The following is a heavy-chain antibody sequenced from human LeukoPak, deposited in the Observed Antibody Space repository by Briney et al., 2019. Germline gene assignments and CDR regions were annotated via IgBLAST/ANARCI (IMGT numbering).Heavy chain of an antibody. CDR1: GYTFTGYY. CDR3: ATQRELYRFKYYFDY. J-gene: IGHJ4*02. D-gene: IGHD1-1*01. CDR2: INPNSGGT. V-gene: IGHV1-2*02. Sequence: ASVKVSCKASGYTFTGYYMHWVRQAPGQGLEWMGWINPNSGGTNYAQKFQGRVTMTEDTSTDTAYMELSSLRSEDTAVYYCATQRELYRFKYYFDYWGQGTLVTVSS.